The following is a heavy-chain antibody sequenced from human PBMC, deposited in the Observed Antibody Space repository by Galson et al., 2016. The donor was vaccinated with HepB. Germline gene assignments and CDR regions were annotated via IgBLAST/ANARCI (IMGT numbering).Heavy chain of an antibody. Sequence: SLRLSCAASGFTFSDYAMHWVRQAPGKGLEWVALIWYDGSNKYYADSVKGRFTISRDNSKNTLYLQMNSLRAEDTAVYYCARDRGTQLWFIDYWGQGTLVTVSS. CDR2: IWYDGSNK. V-gene: IGHV3-33*08. J-gene: IGHJ4*02. CDR3: ARDRGTQLWFIDY. D-gene: IGHD5-18*01. CDR1: GFTFSDYA.